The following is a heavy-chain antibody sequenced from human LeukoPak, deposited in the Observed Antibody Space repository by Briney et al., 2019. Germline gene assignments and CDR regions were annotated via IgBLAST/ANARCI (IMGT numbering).Heavy chain of an antibody. CDR1: GGSISSSSYY. CDR3: ARLTYYDILTGYFAFDI. CDR2: IYYSGST. J-gene: IGHJ3*02. D-gene: IGHD3-9*01. V-gene: IGHV4-39*01. Sequence: SETLSLTCTVSGGSISSSSYYWGWIRQPPGKGLEWIGSIYYSGSTYYNPSLKSRVSISVDTSKNQSSLKLSSVTAADTAVYYCARLTYYDILTGYFAFDIWGQGTMVTVSS.